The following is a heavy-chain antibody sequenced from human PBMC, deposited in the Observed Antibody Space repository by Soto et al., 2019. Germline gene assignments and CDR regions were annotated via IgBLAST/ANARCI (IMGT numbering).Heavy chain of an antibody. D-gene: IGHD6-19*01. CDR3: AKDPTSSSGWLDAFDI. V-gene: IGHV3-23*01. CDR1: GFAFSSYA. Sequence: GGSPRLSCAASGFAFSSYAMSWVRQAPGKGLEWVSAISGSGGSTYYADSVKGRFTISRDNSKNTLYLQMNSLRAEDTAVYYCAKDPTSSSGWLDAFDIWGQGTMVTVSS. CDR2: ISGSGGST. J-gene: IGHJ3*02.